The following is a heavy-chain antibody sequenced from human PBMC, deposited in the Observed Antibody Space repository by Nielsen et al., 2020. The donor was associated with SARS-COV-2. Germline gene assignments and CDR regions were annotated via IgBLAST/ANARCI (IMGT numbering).Heavy chain of an antibody. Sequence: ASVKVSCKASGYTFTGYYMHWVRQAPGQGLEWMGWINPNSGGTNYAQKFQGWVTMTRDTSISTAYMELSSLRSEDTAVYYCAAARGGSSWFSWGQGTLVTVSS. J-gene: IGHJ5*02. CDR3: AAARGGSSWFS. CDR1: GYTFTGYY. D-gene: IGHD6-13*01. CDR2: INPNSGGT. V-gene: IGHV1-2*04.